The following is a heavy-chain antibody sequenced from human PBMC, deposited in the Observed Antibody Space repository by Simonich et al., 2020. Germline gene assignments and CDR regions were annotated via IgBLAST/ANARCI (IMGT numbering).Heavy chain of an antibody. D-gene: IGHD6-6*01. Sequence: QVQLVQSGAEVKRPGASVKVSCKASGYTFTGYYMHWVRQAPGKGLEWRGWSNPNGGGKNDEQKFQGRVTMTRDTSISTAYMELSRLRSDDTAVYYCARARLYSSSHAFDIWGQGTMVTVSS. CDR2: SNPNGGGK. CDR3: ARARLYSSSHAFDI. CDR1: GYTFTGYY. J-gene: IGHJ3*02. V-gene: IGHV1-2*02.